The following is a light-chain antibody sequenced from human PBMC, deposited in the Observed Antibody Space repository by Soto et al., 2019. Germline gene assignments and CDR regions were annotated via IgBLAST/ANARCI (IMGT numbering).Light chain of an antibody. CDR1: QSLLHSNGYNY. J-gene: IGKJ5*01. V-gene: IGKV2-28*01. Sequence: DIVMTQSPLSLPVTPGEPASISCRSSQSLLHSNGYNYLDWYLQKPGQSPQLLIYLGSNRASGVPDRFSGSGSGTDFTLKISRVEAEDVGVYYCMQITQFPPTFGQGTRLEIK. CDR3: MQITQFPPT. CDR2: LGS.